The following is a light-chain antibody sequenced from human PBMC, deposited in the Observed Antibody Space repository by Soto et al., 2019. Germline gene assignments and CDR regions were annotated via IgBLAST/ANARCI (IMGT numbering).Light chain of an antibody. CDR3: QHYNSYSEA. J-gene: IGKJ1*01. V-gene: IGKV1-5*01. Sequence: DIQMTQSPSTLSASIGDRVTITCRASQSLSDWLAWYQQKPGKAPNLLIYDVSSLQSGVPSRFSGGGSGTEFTLTISSLQPDDFATYYCQHYNSYSEAFGQGTKVDIK. CDR2: DVS. CDR1: QSLSDW.